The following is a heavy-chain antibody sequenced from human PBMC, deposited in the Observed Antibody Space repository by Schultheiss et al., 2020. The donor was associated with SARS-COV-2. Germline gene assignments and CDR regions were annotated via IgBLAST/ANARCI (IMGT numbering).Heavy chain of an antibody. CDR1: GFTLSRYG. V-gene: IGHV3-33*01. D-gene: IGHD1-1*01. Sequence: GGSLRLSCAASGFTLSRYGMHWVRQAPGKGLEWVAVIWYDGSNKYYADSVKGRFTISRDNSKNTLYLQMNSLRAEDTAVYYCARGNGDYVDYWGQGTLVTVSS. CDR3: ARGNGDYVDY. J-gene: IGHJ4*02. CDR2: IWYDGSNK.